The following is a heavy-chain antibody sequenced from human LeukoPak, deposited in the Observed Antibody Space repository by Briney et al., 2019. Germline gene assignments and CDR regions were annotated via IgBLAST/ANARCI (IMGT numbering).Heavy chain of an antibody. CDR2: ISSSSSYI. J-gene: IGHJ4*02. Sequence: GGSLRLSCAASGFTFSSYSMNWVRQAPGKGPEWVSSISSSSSYIYYADSVKGRFTISRDNAKNSLYLQMNSLRAEDTAVYYCARASHVDTARVGYWGQGTLVTVSS. CDR3: ARASHVDTARVGY. CDR1: GFTFSSYS. D-gene: IGHD5-18*01. V-gene: IGHV3-21*01.